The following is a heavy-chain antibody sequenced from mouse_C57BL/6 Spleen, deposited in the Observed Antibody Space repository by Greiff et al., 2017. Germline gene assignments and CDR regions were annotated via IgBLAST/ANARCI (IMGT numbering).Heavy chain of an antibody. Sequence: VQLQQSGPELVKPGASVKIPCKASGYTFTDYNMDWVKQSHGESLEWIGDINPNNGGTIYNQKFKGKATLTVDKSSSTAYMELRSLTSEDTAVYYCARRNYYGPYAMDYWGQGTSVTVSS. CDR3: ARRNYYGPYAMDY. CDR1: GYTFTDYN. D-gene: IGHD1-1*01. V-gene: IGHV1-18*01. CDR2: INPNNGGT. J-gene: IGHJ4*01.